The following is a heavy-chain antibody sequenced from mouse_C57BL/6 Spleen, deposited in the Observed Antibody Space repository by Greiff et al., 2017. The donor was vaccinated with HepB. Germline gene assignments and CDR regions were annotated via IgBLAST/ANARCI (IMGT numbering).Heavy chain of an antibody. D-gene: IGHD2-2*01. CDR2: IWSGGST. Sequence: QVQLKESGPGLVQPSQSLSITCTVSGFSLTSYGVHWVRQSPGKGLEWLGVIWSGGSTDYNAAFISRLSISKDNSKSQVFFKMNSLQADDTAIYYCARTKYGYDEDAMDYWGQGTSVTVSS. CDR3: ARTKYGYDEDAMDY. V-gene: IGHV2-2*01. J-gene: IGHJ4*01. CDR1: GFSLTSYG.